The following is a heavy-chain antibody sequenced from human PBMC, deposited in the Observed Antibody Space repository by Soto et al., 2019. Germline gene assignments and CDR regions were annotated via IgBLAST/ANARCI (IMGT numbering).Heavy chain of an antibody. V-gene: IGHV1-69*13. CDR1: GGTFSIYA. Sequence: GASVKVSCKASGGTFSIYAISWVRQAPGQGLEWMGGIIPIFGTADYAQKFQGRVAITADASTSTAYMELSSLRSEDTAVYYCASAWGPSYYYGMDVWGQGTTVTVSS. CDR2: IIPIFGTA. CDR3: ASAWGPSYYYGMDV. J-gene: IGHJ6*02. D-gene: IGHD3-16*01.